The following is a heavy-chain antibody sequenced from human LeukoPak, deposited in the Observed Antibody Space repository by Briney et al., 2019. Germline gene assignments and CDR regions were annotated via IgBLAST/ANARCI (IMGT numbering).Heavy chain of an antibody. CDR1: GDSISSYY. CDR2: IYYSGST. CDR3: ARQIPGIVGATYFDY. D-gene: IGHD1-26*01. J-gene: IGHJ4*02. V-gene: IGHV4-59*01. Sequence: SETLSLTCTVSGDSISSYYWSWIRQPPGKGLEWIAYIYYSGSTSYNPSPKSRVTISTNTSKKQFSLKLSSVTAADTAVYYCARQIPGIVGATYFDYWGQGTLVTVSS.